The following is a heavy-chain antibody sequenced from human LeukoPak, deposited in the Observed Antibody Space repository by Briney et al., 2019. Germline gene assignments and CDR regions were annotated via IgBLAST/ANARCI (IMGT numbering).Heavy chain of an antibody. CDR3: ARDKAIFGVVITPHLVDY. CDR2: ISYDGSNK. V-gene: IGHV3-30*04. J-gene: IGHJ4*02. D-gene: IGHD3-3*01. Sequence: GGSLRLSCAASGFTFSSYAMHWVRQAPGKGREWVAVISYDGSNKYYADSVKGRFTISRDNSKNTLYLQMNSLRAEDTAVYYCARDKAIFGVVITPHLVDYWGQGTLVTVSS. CDR1: GFTFSSYA.